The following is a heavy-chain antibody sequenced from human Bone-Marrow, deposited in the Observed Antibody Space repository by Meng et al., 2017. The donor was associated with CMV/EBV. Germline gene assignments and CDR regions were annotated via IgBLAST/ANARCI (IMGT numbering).Heavy chain of an antibody. J-gene: IGHJ6*02. CDR1: GGSISSSSYY. Sequence: SETLSLTCTVSGGSISSSSYYWGWIRQPPGKGLEWIGSIYYSGSTYYNPSLKSRVTISVDTSKNQFSLKLSSVTAAGTAVYYCARDPLYYDFWSGPKSYYYGMDVWGQGTTVTVSS. V-gene: IGHV4-39*07. CDR2: IYYSGST. CDR3: ARDPLYYDFWSGPKSYYYGMDV. D-gene: IGHD3-3*01.